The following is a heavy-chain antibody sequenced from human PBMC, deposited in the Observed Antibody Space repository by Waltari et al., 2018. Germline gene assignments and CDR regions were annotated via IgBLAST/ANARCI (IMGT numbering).Heavy chain of an antibody. D-gene: IGHD3-3*01. Sequence: QVQPQESGPGLVKPSETLSLPCTVPGGSIRSYYWSWIRQPPGKGLEGIGYIYYSGSTNYNPSLKSRVTISVDTSKNQFSLKLSSVTAADTAVYYCARSPGGYYDFWSGYYSYYYMDVWGKGTTVTVSS. CDR1: GGSIRSYY. CDR2: IYYSGST. CDR3: ARSPGGYYDFWSGYYSYYYMDV. V-gene: IGHV4-59*01. J-gene: IGHJ6*03.